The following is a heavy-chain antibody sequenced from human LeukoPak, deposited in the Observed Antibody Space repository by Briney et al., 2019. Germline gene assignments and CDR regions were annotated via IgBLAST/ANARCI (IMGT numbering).Heavy chain of an antibody. CDR3: AKEYCSSTSCYVEC. J-gene: IGHJ4*02. CDR1: GFTFSSYA. D-gene: IGHD2-2*01. CDR2: ISGSGGST. V-gene: IGHV3-23*01. Sequence: PGGSLRLSCAASGFTFSSYAMSWVRQAPGKGLEWVSAISGSGGSTYYADSVKGRFTISRDNSKNTLYLQMNSLRAEDTTVYYCAKEYCSSTSCYVECWGQGTLVTVSS.